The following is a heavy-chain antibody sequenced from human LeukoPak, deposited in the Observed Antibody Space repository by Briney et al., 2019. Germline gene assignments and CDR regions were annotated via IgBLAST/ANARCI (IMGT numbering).Heavy chain of an antibody. CDR3: ALNPDYYGSGSFDY. V-gene: IGHV3-30*03. CDR1: RFTFSSYG. Sequence: GGSLRLSCAASRFTFSSYGMHWVRQAPGKGLEWVAVISYDGSNKYYADSVKGRFTISRDNAKNSLYLQMNSLRAEDTAVYYCALNPDYYGSGSFDYWGQGTLVTVSS. D-gene: IGHD3-10*01. J-gene: IGHJ4*02. CDR2: ISYDGSNK.